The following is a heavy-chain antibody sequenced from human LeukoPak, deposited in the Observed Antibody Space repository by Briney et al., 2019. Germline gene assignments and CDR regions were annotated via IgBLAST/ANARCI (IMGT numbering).Heavy chain of an antibody. Sequence: SVKVSCEASGGTFSSYAISWVRQAPGQGLEWMGRIIPIFGTANYAQKFQGRVTITTDESTSTAYMELSSLRSEDTAVYYCARGWYLDTAMARGYWGQGTLVTVSS. CDR2: IIPIFGTA. D-gene: IGHD5-18*01. CDR1: GGTFSSYA. J-gene: IGHJ4*02. V-gene: IGHV1-69*05. CDR3: ARGWYLDTAMARGY.